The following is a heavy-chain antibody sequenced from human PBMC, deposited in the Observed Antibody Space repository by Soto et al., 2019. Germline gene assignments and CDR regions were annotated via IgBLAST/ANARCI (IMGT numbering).Heavy chain of an antibody. CDR1: GGTFSSYA. Sequence: ASVKVSCKASGGTFSSYAISWVRQAPGQGLDWMGGIIPLFGKANYAQKFQGRVTITAEEPTSTAYMELSSLRSEDTAVYYCARVYRSRGYLHWFDPWGQGSLVTASS. D-gene: IGHD3-22*01. CDR3: ARVYRSRGYLHWFDP. J-gene: IGHJ5*02. V-gene: IGHV1-69*13. CDR2: IIPLFGKA.